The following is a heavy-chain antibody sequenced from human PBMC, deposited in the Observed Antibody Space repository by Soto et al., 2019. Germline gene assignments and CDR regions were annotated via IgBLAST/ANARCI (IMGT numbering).Heavy chain of an antibody. Sequence: GGSLRLSCAASGFTFSSYGMHWVRQAPGKGLEWVAVISYDGSNKYYADSVKGRFTISRDNSKNTLYLQMNSLRAEDTAVYYCAKDENYGSGSHKFDPWGQGTLVTV. CDR2: ISYDGSNK. CDR1: GFTFSSYG. V-gene: IGHV3-30*18. J-gene: IGHJ5*02. CDR3: AKDENYGSGSHKFDP. D-gene: IGHD3-10*01.